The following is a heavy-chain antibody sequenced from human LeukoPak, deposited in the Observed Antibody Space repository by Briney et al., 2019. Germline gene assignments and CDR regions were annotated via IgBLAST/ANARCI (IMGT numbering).Heavy chain of an antibody. CDR2: IYSGGST. J-gene: IGHJ4*02. CDR1: GLTVSSNY. CDR3: ARANYDFWSGLDY. Sequence: GGSLRLSSAASGLTVSSNYMSWVRQAPGKGLEWVTVIYSGGSTYYTDSVTGRFTISRDNSKNTLYLQMNSLRAEDTAVYYCARANYDFWSGLDYWGQGTLVTVSS. D-gene: IGHD3-3*01. V-gene: IGHV3-66*02.